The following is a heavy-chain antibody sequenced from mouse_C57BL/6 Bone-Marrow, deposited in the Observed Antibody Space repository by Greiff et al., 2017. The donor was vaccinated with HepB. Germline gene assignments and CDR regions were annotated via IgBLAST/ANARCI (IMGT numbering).Heavy chain of an antibody. V-gene: IGHV2-2*01. D-gene: IGHD1-1*01. CDR3: ARKLYGSSPYYYAMDY. CDR1: GFSLTSYG. Sequence: QVQLQQSGPGLVQPSQSLSITCTVSGFSLTSYGVHWVRQSPGKGLEWLGVIWSGGSTDYNAAFISRLSISKDNSKSQVFFKMNSLQADDTAIYYCARKLYGSSPYYYAMDYWGQGTSVTVSS. CDR2: IWSGGST. J-gene: IGHJ4*01.